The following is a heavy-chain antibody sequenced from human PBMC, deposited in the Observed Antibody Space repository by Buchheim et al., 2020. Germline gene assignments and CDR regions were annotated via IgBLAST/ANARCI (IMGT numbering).Heavy chain of an antibody. Sequence: DVHLVESGGGLVQPGGSLRLSCAASGVTVSNNYMSWVRQAPGKGPEWVAVIYSVGSTNYADSVKGRFTISRDNSKNTVYLQMNSLRVEDTGVYYCARDPPGGGYWGQGTL. V-gene: IGHV3-66*02. D-gene: IGHD4-23*01. J-gene: IGHJ4*02. CDR2: IYSVGST. CDR1: GVTVSNNY. CDR3: ARDPPGGGY.